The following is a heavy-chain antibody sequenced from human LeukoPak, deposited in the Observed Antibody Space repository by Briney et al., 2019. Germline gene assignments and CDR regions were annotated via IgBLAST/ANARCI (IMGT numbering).Heavy chain of an antibody. J-gene: IGHJ6*02. D-gene: IGHD2-2*01. CDR3: ARDPRGYCSSTSCYYGMDV. Sequence: PGGSLRLSCVAPGFTFSGYEMNWVRQAPGKGLEWVSYISPSGTTIYYADSVKGRFTISRDNAKNSLYLQMNSLRAEDTAVYYCARDPRGYCSSTSCYYGMDVWGQGTTVTVSS. V-gene: IGHV3-48*03. CDR1: GFTFSGYE. CDR2: ISPSGTTI.